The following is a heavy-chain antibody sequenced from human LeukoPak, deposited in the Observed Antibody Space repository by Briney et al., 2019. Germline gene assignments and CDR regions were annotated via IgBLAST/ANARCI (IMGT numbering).Heavy chain of an antibody. Sequence: SETLSLTCTVSGGSISSGGYYWSWIRQPPGKGLEWVGEINHSGSTNYNPSLKSRVTISVDTSKNQFSLKLSSVTAADTAVYYCVGYCSSTSCSDAFDIWGQGTMVTVSS. D-gene: IGHD2-2*01. J-gene: IGHJ3*02. CDR3: VGYCSSTSCSDAFDI. CDR1: GGSISSGGYY. V-gene: IGHV4-39*07. CDR2: INHSGST.